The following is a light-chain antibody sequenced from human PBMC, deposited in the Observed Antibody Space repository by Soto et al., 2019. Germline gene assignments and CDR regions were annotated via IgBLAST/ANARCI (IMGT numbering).Light chain of an antibody. CDR3: QQYNNWPRT. CDR1: QSVSSS. Sequence: EIVMTQSPDTLSVSPGERATLSCRASQSVSSSLAWYQQKAGQAPRLLIYGASTRATDIPARFSGSGSGTDFTLTISSLQSEDFAIYYCQQYNNWPRTFGHGTKLEIK. V-gene: IGKV3-15*01. J-gene: IGKJ2*01. CDR2: GAS.